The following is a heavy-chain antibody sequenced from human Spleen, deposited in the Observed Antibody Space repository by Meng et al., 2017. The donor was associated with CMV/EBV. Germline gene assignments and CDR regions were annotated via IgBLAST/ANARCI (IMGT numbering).Heavy chain of an antibody. V-gene: IGHV3-33*06. CDR3: AKDLSSSFVFDY. Sequence: GGSLRLSCAASGFTFSDYGMHWVRQAPGKGLEWVAVIWYDGSHKYYADSVKGRFTISRDNSKNTLYLQMNSLRAEDTAVYYCAKDLSSSFVFDYWGQGTLVTVSS. CDR1: GFTFSDYG. J-gene: IGHJ4*02. CDR2: IWYDGSHK. D-gene: IGHD6-6*01.